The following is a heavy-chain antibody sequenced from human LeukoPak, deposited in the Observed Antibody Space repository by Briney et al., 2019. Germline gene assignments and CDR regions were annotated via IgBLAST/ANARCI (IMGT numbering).Heavy chain of an antibody. CDR2: ISSSSSYI. D-gene: IGHD4-17*01. Sequence: GGSLRLSCAASGFTFGSYSMNWVRQAPGKGLEWVSSISSSSSYIYYADSVKGRLTISRDNAKNSLYLQMNSLRAEDTAVYYCARDDYGDYGWYFDLWGRGTLVTVSS. V-gene: IGHV3-21*01. CDR1: GFTFGSYS. CDR3: ARDDYGDYGWYFDL. J-gene: IGHJ2*01.